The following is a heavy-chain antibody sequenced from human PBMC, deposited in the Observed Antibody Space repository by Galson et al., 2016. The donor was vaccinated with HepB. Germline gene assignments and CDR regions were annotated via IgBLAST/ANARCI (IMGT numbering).Heavy chain of an antibody. V-gene: IGHV3-7*03. CDR2: VQEDGSQT. CDR1: GFTFSNYW. CDR3: VREGASRWNFDY. Sequence: SLRLSCAASGFTFSNYWMSWVRQAPGKGLEWVANVQEDGSQTYHVDSVKGRFTNSRDNAKNSMCLQMNSLRADDTAVYYCVREGASRWNFDYWGQGILVTVSS. J-gene: IGHJ4*02. D-gene: IGHD2-15*01.